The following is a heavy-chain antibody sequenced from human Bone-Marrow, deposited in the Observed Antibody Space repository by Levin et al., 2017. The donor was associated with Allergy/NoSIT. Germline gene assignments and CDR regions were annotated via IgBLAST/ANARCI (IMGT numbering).Heavy chain of an antibody. CDR3: ARDEGDF. Sequence: ASVKVSCATSGFNFGSFWMSWVRQAPGKGLEWVANIKYDGSQQYYMDSMKGRFSISRDNAENSLYLQMDSLRAEDTAVYYCARDEGDFWGQGTLVTVSS. CDR1: GFNFGSFW. CDR2: IKYDGSQQ. V-gene: IGHV3-7*01. J-gene: IGHJ4*02.